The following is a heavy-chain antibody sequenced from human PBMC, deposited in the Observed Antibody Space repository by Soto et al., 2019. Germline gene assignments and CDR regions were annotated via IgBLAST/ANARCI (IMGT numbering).Heavy chain of an antibody. CDR1: GGTFSSYA. D-gene: IGHD6-19*01. V-gene: IGHV1-69*12. CDR3: ARTAVAGYPFVDY. J-gene: IGHJ4*02. Sequence: QVQLVQSGAEVKKPGSSVKVSCKASGGTFSSYAISWVRQAPGQGLEWMGGIIPIFGTANYAQKCQGRVTITADESTSTAYVELRGLRSEDSAGDYCARTAVAGYPFVDYWGQGTLVTVSS. CDR2: IIPIFGTA.